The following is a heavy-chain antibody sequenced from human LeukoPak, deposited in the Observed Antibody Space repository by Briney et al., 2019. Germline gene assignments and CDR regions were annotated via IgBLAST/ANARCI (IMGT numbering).Heavy chain of an antibody. D-gene: IGHD3-22*01. CDR1: GYSISSGYY. Sequence: SETLSLTCAVSGYSISSGYYWGWIRQPPGKGLEWIGSIYHSGSTYYNPSLKSRVTISVDTSKNQFSLKLSSVTAADTAVYYCARESYYYDSSGYPNWFVPWGQGTLVTVSS. V-gene: IGHV4-38-2*02. J-gene: IGHJ5*02. CDR2: IYHSGST. CDR3: ARESYYYDSSGYPNWFVP.